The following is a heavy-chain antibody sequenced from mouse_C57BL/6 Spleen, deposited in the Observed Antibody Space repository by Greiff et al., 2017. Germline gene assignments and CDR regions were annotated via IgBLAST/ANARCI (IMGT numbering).Heavy chain of an antibody. CDR1: GYTFTSYW. Sequence: QVQLKQPGAELVRPGSSVKLSCKASGYTFTSYWMDWVKQRPGQGLEWIGNIYPSDSETHYNQKFKDKATLTVDKSSSTAYMQLSSLTSEDSAVYYCARSGYYDYDGGDDWGQGTTLTVSS. D-gene: IGHD2-4*01. J-gene: IGHJ2*01. CDR3: ARSGYYDYDGGDD. CDR2: IYPSDSET. V-gene: IGHV1-61*01.